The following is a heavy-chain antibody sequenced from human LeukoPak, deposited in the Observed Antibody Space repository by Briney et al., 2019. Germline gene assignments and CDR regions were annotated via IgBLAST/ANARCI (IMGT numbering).Heavy chain of an antibody. J-gene: IGHJ3*02. CDR2: IKQDGSEK. D-gene: IGHD5-12*01. CDR3: ARYRGRPDAFDI. CDR1: GFSFDDYG. V-gene: IGHV3-7*01. Sequence: GGSLRLSCAASGFSFDDYGMSWVRQAPGKGLEWVANIKQDGSEKYYVDSVKGRFTISRDNAKNSLYLQMNSLRAEDTAVYYCARYRGRPDAFDIWGQGTMVTVSS.